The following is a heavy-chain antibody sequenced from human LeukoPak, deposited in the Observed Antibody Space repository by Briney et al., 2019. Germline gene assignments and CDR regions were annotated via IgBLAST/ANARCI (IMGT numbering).Heavy chain of an antibody. CDR3: ARGGTMTS. CDR1: GGSISSSSYY. Sequence: SETLSLTCTVSGGSISSSSYYWGWIRQPPGKGLEWIGSIYYSGSTYYNPSLKSRVTISVDTSKNQFSLKLSSVTAADTAVYYCARGGTMTSWGQGTLVTVSS. J-gene: IGHJ4*02. V-gene: IGHV4-39*07. D-gene: IGHD3-22*01. CDR2: IYYSGST.